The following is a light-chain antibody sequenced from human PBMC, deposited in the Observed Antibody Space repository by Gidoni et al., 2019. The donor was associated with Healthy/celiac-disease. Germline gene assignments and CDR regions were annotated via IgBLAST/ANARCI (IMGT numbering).Light chain of an antibody. CDR1: QCGSSN. CDR3: QQYNNWPPWT. V-gene: IGKV3-15*01. J-gene: IGKJ1*01. CDR2: GAA. Sequence: ILMTQSPATLSVSPAESPTLSCSASQCGSSNLAWYQQKPGPAPRLLIYGAATRSTSIPARFSGSGAGTEFTLTISSRQSEDDAVYYCQQYNNWPPWTFGQGTKVEIK.